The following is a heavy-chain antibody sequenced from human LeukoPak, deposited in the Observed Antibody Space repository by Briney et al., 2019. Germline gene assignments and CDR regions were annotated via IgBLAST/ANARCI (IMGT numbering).Heavy chain of an antibody. J-gene: IGHJ2*01. V-gene: IGHV4-4*01. D-gene: IGHD3-10*01. CDR3: ARLKDFTGKEYYFFDL. CDR2: MYRSGTA. Sequence: GSLRLSCAASGFTFSSYAMSWVRQAPGKGLEWIGEMYRSGTAHYNPSLKSRVTILIDNSKNQLSLELTSVTAADTAVYFCARLKDFTGKEYYFFDLWGRGALVTVSS. CDR1: GFTFSSYAM.